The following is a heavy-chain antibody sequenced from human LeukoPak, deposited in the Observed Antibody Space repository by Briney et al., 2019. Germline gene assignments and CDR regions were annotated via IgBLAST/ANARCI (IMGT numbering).Heavy chain of an antibody. D-gene: IGHD3-10*01. CDR2: INPSGGST. J-gene: IGHJ5*02. Sequence: ASVKVSCKASGYTFTSYKMHWVRQAPGQGLEWMGIINPSGGSTNYAQKFQGRVTMTRDTSTSTIYMEVSSLRSEDTAVYYCATSFRAVNWFDPWGQGTLVTVSS. CDR3: ATSFRAVNWFDP. V-gene: IGHV1-46*01. CDR1: GYTFTSYK.